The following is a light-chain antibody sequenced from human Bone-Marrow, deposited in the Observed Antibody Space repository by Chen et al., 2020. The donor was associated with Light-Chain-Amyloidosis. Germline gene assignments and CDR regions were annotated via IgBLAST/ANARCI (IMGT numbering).Light chain of an antibody. CDR1: NCGSTR. Sequence: SYVLTQPSSVSVAPGPTATIACGGNNCGSTRVHWYQQTPGPAPRLVVYDDSDRPSVIPERLSGSNAGNTATLTISRVEAGYEADYYCQVWDRSSDRPVFGGGTKLTVL. J-gene: IGLJ3*02. V-gene: IGLV3-21*02. CDR3: QVWDRSSDRPV. CDR2: DDS.